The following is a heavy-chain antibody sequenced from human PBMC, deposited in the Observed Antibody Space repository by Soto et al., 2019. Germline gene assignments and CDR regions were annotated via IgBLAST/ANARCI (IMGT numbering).Heavy chain of an antibody. CDR1: GFTLSIYN. J-gene: IGHJ4*02. CDR2: ISGSGSTI. V-gene: IGHV3-48*02. D-gene: IGHD4-4*01. CDR3: ARSKYIDY. Sequence: GGFLGLTCVFPGFTLSIYNMNWVRQAPGKGLDWVTYISGSGSTIYYAESVKGRFTISRDNVKNSMYLQMNSLRDEDTAVYYCARSKYIDYWGQGTLVTVSS.